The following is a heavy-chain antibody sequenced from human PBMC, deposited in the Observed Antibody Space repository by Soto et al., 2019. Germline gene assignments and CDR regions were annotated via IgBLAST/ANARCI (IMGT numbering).Heavy chain of an antibody. V-gene: IGHV3-23*01. Sequence: GGSLRLSCAASGFSFSRCAMSWVRQAGGKGLEWVSYISRTGDSTYYADSVKGRFTISRDNADNTLYLQMSSLRAEDTAIYCWAKRKYYGHSVLWDYWGQGTPVTVSS. D-gene: IGHD3-10*01. J-gene: IGHJ4*02. CDR2: ISRTGDST. CDR3: AKRKYYGHSVLWDY. CDR1: GFSFSRCA.